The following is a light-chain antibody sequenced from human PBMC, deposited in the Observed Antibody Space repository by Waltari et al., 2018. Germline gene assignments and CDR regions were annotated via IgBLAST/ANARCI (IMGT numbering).Light chain of an antibody. V-gene: IGKV1-5*01. CDR3: QQYTTYSGT. CDR2: DAS. CDR1: QSVSRW. J-gene: IGKJ1*01. Sequence: DIQMTQSPSTLSASIGDRVTITCRARQSVSRWLAWYQQKPGKAPKVLIYDASSLESGVPSRFSGSGSVTEFTLTISSLQPDDFATYYCQQYTTYSGTFGQGTKVEIK.